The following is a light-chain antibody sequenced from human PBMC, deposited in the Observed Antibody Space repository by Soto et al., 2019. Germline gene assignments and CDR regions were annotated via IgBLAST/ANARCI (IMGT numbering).Light chain of an antibody. V-gene: IGKV1-8*01. Sequence: AIRMTQSPSSFSASTGDTVTITCRASQGVSSYVAWYQQKPGEVPKLLIYAASTLQSGVPSRFSGSGSGTDFTLTISSLQSEDFATYYCQQYYSHWTFGQGTKVEIK. CDR2: AAS. J-gene: IGKJ1*01. CDR1: QGVSSY. CDR3: QQYYSHWT.